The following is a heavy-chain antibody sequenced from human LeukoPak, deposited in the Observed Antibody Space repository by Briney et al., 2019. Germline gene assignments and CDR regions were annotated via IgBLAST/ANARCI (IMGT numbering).Heavy chain of an antibody. CDR3: TRVYYYGMDV. Sequence: ASVKVSCKASGYTFTGYYMHWVRQAPGQGLEWMGRINPNNGATNYAQKLQGRVTITADTSISTAYMELSSLRSDDTAVYYCTRVYYYGMDVWGQGTTVTVSS. CDR1: GYTFTGYY. CDR2: INPNNGAT. V-gene: IGHV1-2*06. J-gene: IGHJ6*02.